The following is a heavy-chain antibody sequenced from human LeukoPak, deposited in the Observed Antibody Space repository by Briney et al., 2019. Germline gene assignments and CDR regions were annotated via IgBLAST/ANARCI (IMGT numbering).Heavy chain of an antibody. CDR2: IYYSGST. CDR3: ARDLDAYYYGSGDAFDI. CDR1: GGSISSHY. V-gene: IGHV4-59*11. Sequence: SETLSLTCTVSGGSISSHYWSWIRQPPGKGLEWIGYIYYSGSTNYNPSLKSRVTISVDTSKNQFSLKLSSVTAADTAVYYCARDLDAYYYGSGDAFDIWGQGIMVTVSS. J-gene: IGHJ3*02. D-gene: IGHD3-10*01.